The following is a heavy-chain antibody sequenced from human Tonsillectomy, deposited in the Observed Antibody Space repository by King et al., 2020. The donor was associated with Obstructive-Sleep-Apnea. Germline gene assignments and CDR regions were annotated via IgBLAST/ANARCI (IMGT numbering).Heavy chain of an antibody. Sequence: QLVQSGAEVKKPGASVKVSCKASGYTFGYYEVNWVRQATGQGLEWMGWMNPNTGSIAYAQKFQGRVTMTRNTSISTAYMELSSLRSEDTAVYYCARGLLTAGGDYWGQGTLVTVSS. CDR1: GYTFGYYE. CDR2: MNPNTGSI. D-gene: IGHD2/OR15-2a*01. J-gene: IGHJ4*02. V-gene: IGHV1-8*01. CDR3: ARGLLTAGGDY.